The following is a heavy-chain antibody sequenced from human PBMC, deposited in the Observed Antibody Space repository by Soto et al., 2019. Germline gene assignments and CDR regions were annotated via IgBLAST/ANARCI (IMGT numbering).Heavy chain of an antibody. J-gene: IGHJ4*02. V-gene: IGHV4-38-2*02. CDR1: GYSISSGYY. CDR3: ARPQRTGDFDY. CDR2: IYHSGST. D-gene: IGHD7-27*01. Sequence: SETLSLTCTVSGYSISSGYYWGWIRQPPGKWLEWIGSIYHSGSTYYNPSLKSRVTISVDTSKNQFSLKLSSVTAADTAVYYCARPQRTGDFDYWGQGTLVTVSS.